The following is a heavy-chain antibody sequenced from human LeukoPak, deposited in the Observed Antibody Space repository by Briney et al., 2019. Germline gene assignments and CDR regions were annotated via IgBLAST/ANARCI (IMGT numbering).Heavy chain of an antibody. Sequence: SVKVSCKASGGTFSSYAISWVRQAPGRGLEWMGGIIPIFGTANYAQKFQGRVTITADESTSTAYMELSSLRSEDTAVYYCARDSTAMVTDNFDYWGQGALVTVSS. CDR3: ARDSTAMVTDNFDY. V-gene: IGHV1-69*13. D-gene: IGHD5-18*01. CDR2: IIPIFGTA. J-gene: IGHJ4*02. CDR1: GGTFSSYA.